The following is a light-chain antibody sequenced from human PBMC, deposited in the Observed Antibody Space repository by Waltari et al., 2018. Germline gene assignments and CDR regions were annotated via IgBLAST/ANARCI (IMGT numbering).Light chain of an antibody. CDR2: EDN. V-gene: IGLV3-10*01. CDR1: ALPNKY. Sequence: SYELTQPPSVSVSPGQTARVTCSGAALPNKYAYWYQQKSGQAPVLVIYEDNKRPSEIPERFSGSSSGTMATLTISGAQVEDEADYYCYSTDTSGDYYVFGTGTKVTVL. J-gene: IGLJ1*01. CDR3: YSTDTSGDYYV.